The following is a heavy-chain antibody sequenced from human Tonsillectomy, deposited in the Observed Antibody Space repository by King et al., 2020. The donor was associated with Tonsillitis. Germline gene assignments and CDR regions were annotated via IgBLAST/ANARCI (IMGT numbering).Heavy chain of an antibody. Sequence: VQLVESGGDLVQPGGSLRLSCAASGFTFSSYAMRWARQAPGGGLEWVSSISDSGTGTYQADSVRGRFSIFRDNSKNILYLQMNSLRVEDTALYYCVKAPPRVGYLQHWGQGTLVTVSS. CDR1: GFTFSSYA. J-gene: IGHJ1*01. CDR3: VKAPPRVGYLQH. D-gene: IGHD2-15*01. CDR2: ISDSGTGT. V-gene: IGHV3-23*04.